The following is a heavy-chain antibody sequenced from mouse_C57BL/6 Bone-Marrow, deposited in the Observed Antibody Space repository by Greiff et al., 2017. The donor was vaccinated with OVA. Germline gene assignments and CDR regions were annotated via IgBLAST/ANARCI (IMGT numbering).Heavy chain of an antibody. CDR3: AKKGERVVPIFDY. CDR1: GYAFSSYW. Sequence: QVQLQQSGAELVKPGASVKISCKASGYAFSSYWMNWVKQRPGKGLEWIGQIYPGDGDTNYNGKFKGKATLTADKSSSTAYMQLSSLTSEDSAVYFCAKKGERVVPIFDYWGQGTTLTVSS. CDR2: IYPGDGDT. D-gene: IGHD1-1*01. J-gene: IGHJ2*01. V-gene: IGHV1-80*01.